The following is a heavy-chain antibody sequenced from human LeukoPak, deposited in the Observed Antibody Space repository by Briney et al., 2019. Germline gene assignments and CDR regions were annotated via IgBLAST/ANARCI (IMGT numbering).Heavy chain of an antibody. J-gene: IGHJ4*02. CDR1: GYTFTIYG. Sequence: ASVKVSCKASGYTFTIYGISWVRQAPGQGLEWMGWISGYNGNTNYAQKFQGRVTTTTDTSTSTAYMELRSLKSDDTAVYYCAREAPYSSDDYWGQGTPATVSS. CDR3: AREAPYSSDDY. D-gene: IGHD6-25*01. CDR2: ISGYNGNT. V-gene: IGHV1-18*01.